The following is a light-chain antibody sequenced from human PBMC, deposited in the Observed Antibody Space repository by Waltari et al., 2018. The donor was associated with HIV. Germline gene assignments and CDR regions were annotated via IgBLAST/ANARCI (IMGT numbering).Light chain of an antibody. CDR2: GKN. Sequence: QSVLTQPPSASGTPEQRVTLSCSGSTSNIGRNTVSWFQQFPGTAPKVLIYGKNQRPSGGPDRFSGSKSGTSASLAISGLQSEDEADYYCASWDDSLNGPVFGGGTKLTVV. V-gene: IGLV1-44*01. J-gene: IGLJ2*01. CDR1: TSNIGRNT. CDR3: ASWDDSLNGPV.